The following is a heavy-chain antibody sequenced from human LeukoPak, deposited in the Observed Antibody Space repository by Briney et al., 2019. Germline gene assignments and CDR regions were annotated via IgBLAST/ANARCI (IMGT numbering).Heavy chain of an antibody. CDR3: ATSSESYSVIDY. CDR2: VDPEDGEI. Sequence: ASVKVSCKASGYTFTDYYMHWAQQAPGKGLEWMGRVDPEDGEIMYVERFQGRVTMTADTSTDTAYMELSSLTSEDTAVYYCATSSESYSVIDYWGQGTLVTVSS. D-gene: IGHD1-26*01. CDR1: GYTFTDYY. J-gene: IGHJ4*02. V-gene: IGHV1-69-2*01.